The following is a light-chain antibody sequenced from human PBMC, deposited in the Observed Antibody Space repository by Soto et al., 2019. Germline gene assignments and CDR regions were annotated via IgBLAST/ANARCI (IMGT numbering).Light chain of an antibody. CDR2: KVS. J-gene: IGKJ2*01. V-gene: IGKV2-30*01. Sequence: DVVMTQSPLSLPVTLGQPASISCRASRSLIYTDGNTYLNWFHQRPCQSPRLLFAKVSNRDSGVPDRFSGSGSGTDLTLKISRVEAEDVGLYYCMQGTHWPYTFGQGTKLEIK. CDR3: MQGTHWPYT. CDR1: RSLIYTDGNTY.